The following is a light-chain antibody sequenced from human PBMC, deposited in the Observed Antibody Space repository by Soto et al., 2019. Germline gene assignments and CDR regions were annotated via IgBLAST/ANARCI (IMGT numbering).Light chain of an antibody. CDR2: EVS. CDR1: SSDVGGYDY. Sequence: QSVLTQPASVAGSPGQSITSSCTGTSSDVGGYDYVSWYQHLPGKAPKLTIYEVSNRPSGVSNRFSGSKSGNTASLTISGLQAEDEAEYYCSSYASSSTDVFGTGTKVTVL. CDR3: SSYASSSTDV. V-gene: IGLV2-14*01. J-gene: IGLJ1*01.